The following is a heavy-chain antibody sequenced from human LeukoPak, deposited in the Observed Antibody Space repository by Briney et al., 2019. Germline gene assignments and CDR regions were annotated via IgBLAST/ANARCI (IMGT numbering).Heavy chain of an antibody. CDR2: ISSSSSYI. J-gene: IGHJ5*02. D-gene: IGHD1-26*01. V-gene: IGHV3-21*04. CDR1: GFTFSSYS. Sequence: GGSLRLSCAASGFTFSSYSMNWVRQAPGKGLEWVSSISSSSSYIYYADSVKGRFTISRDNSENTLYLHMNRLRAEDTAVYYCGQEMWESGWFDTWGQGTLVTVSS. CDR3: GQEMWESGWFDT.